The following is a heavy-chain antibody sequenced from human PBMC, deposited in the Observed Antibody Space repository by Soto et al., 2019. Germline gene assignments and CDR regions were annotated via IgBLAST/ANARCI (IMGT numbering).Heavy chain of an antibody. V-gene: IGHV2-5*01. D-gene: IGHD2-21*01. J-gene: IGHJ3*02. CDR3: AHHPIFHEGHDAFDI. CDR2: IYWNDYK. Sequence: QITLEESGPALVTPTQTLTLTCTFSGFSLSTSSVGVGWIRQPPGKALEWLALIYWNDYKRYNPSLRSRLTITKDISRNQVVLTLPNMDPADTATYHCAHHPIFHEGHDAFDIWGQGTTVTVSS. CDR1: GFSLSTSSVG.